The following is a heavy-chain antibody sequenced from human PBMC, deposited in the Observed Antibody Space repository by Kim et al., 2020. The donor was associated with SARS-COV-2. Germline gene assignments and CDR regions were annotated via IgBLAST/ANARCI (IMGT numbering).Heavy chain of an antibody. CDR2: ISAYNGNT. CDR1: GYTFTSYG. V-gene: IGHV1-18*01. Sequence: ASVKVSCKASGYTFTSYGISWVRQAPGQGLEWMGWISAYNGNTNYAQKLQGRVTMTTDTSTSTAYMELRSLRSDDTAVYYCASATIPLGIAVARHDAFDIWGQGTMVTVSS. J-gene: IGHJ3*02. CDR3: ASATIPLGIAVARHDAFDI. D-gene: IGHD6-19*01.